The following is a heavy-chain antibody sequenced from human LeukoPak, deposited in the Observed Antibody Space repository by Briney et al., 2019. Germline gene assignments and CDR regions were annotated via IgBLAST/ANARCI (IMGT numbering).Heavy chain of an antibody. CDR2: IYSGGST. CDR3: ARVKGRVTMVRETYGMDI. J-gene: IGHJ6*02. D-gene: IGHD3-10*01. CDR1: GFTVSSSY. Sequence: PGGSLRLSCAASGFTVSSSYMSWVRQAPGKGLEWVSLIYSGGSTYYADSVKGRFTISRDNSKNTLYLQMNSLRAEDTAVYYCARVKGRVTMVRETYGMDIWGQGTTVTVSS. V-gene: IGHV3-53*01.